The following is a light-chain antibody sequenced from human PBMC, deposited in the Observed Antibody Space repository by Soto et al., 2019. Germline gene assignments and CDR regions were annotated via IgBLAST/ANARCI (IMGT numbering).Light chain of an antibody. CDR2: SAS. Sequence: DIQMTQSPSSLSASLGDRVTIACRASQGISSFLNWYQQRPGKAPKLLISSASRLQSGVTSRFSGSGTGTDFTLTISSLQPEDFATYYCQQSYSAPPTFGQGTKVDI. CDR3: QQSYSAPPT. V-gene: IGKV1-39*01. CDR1: QGISSF. J-gene: IGKJ1*01.